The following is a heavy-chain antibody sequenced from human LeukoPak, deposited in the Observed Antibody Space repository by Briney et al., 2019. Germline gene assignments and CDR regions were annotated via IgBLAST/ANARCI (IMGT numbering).Heavy chain of an antibody. CDR3: AREEGREYSSGWSSRYYYYGMDV. CDR2: INHSGST. V-gene: IGHV4-34*01. Sequence: PSETLSLTCAVYGGSFSGYYWSWIRQPPGKGLEWIGEINHSGSTNYNPSLKSRVTISVDTSKNQFSLKLSSVTAADTAVYYCAREEGREYSSGWSSRYYYYGMDVWGQGTTVTVSS. CDR1: GGSFSGYY. D-gene: IGHD6-19*01. J-gene: IGHJ6*02.